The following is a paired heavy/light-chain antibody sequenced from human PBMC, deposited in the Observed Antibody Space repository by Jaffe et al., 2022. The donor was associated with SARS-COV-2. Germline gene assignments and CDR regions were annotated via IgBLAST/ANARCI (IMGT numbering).Light chain of an antibody. V-gene: IGLV3-1*01. CDR2: QDN. CDR1: KLDEKY. CDR3: QASLGGVV. J-gene: IGLJ2*01. Sequence: SYELTQPPSVSVSPGQTATITCSGDKLDEKYIYWYQQKPGQSPLLIIYQDNKRPSEIPERFSGSNSGSTATLTISGTQTLDEADYYCQASLGGVVFGGGTRLTVL.
Heavy chain of an antibody. CDR2: IDWDGDK. D-gene: IGHD1-26*01. V-gene: IGHV2-70*13. Sequence: QVTLRESGPALVRPTETLTLTCSFSGFSLTAAGMSVSWIRQPPGKALGWLALIDWDGDKEYRTSLKTRLTISTDTSANQVVLTMTNMDPLDTATYYCARTVGATRSNNYFDTWGQGTLVTVSS. J-gene: IGHJ5*02. CDR3: ARTVGATRSNNYFDT. CDR1: GFSLTAAGMS.